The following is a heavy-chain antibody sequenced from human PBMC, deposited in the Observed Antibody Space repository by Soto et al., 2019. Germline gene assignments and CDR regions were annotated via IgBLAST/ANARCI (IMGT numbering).Heavy chain of an antibody. CDR1: GYTFTNHG. CDR3: AKTSGLGTSSDS. Sequence: QVRLVQSGAEVKMPGASVKVSCKASGYTFTNHGISWVRQAPGQGLEWMGWISAYNGDTNNAQKIQGRVTMTTDTSTSTAYMELRSLRFDDTAVYYCAKTSGLGTSSDSWGQGTLVTVSS. CDR2: ISAYNGDT. V-gene: IGHV1-18*01. D-gene: IGHD7-27*01. J-gene: IGHJ4*02.